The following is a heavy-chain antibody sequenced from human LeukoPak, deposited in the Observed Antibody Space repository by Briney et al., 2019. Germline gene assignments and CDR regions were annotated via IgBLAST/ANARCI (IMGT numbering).Heavy chain of an antibody. CDR3: AKDKGQWLVLGSAFDI. J-gene: IGHJ3*02. D-gene: IGHD6-19*01. Sequence: PGGSLRLSCAASGFTFSSYGMHWVRQAPGKGLEWVAFIRYDGTNKYYADSMKGRFTISRDNSKNTLYLQMNSLRAEDTAVYYCAKDKGQWLVLGSAFDIWGQGTMVTVSS. CDR1: GFTFSSYG. CDR2: IRYDGTNK. V-gene: IGHV3-30*02.